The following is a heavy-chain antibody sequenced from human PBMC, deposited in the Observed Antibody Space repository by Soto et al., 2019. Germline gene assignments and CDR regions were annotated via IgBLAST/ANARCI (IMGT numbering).Heavy chain of an antibody. CDR2: ISSSSSYI. Sequence: EVQLVESGGGLVKPGGSLRLSCAASGFTFSSYSMNWVRQAPGKGLEWVSSISSSSSYIYYSDSVKGRFTISRDNAKNSLYLQMNSLRAEDTAVYYCARDDGGSGWYIDYWGQGTLVTVSS. CDR3: ARDDGGSGWYIDY. J-gene: IGHJ4*02. V-gene: IGHV3-21*01. D-gene: IGHD6-19*01. CDR1: GFTFSSYS.